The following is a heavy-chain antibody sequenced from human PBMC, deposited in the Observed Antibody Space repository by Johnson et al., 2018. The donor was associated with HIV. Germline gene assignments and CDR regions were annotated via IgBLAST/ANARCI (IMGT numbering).Heavy chain of an antibody. V-gene: IGHV3-20*04. D-gene: IGHD1-1*01. J-gene: IGHJ3*01. CDR2: IDWNGGSS. CDR3: ARDVTAGNDAFVL. Sequence: VQLVESGGGVVRPGVSLRLSCAASGFTFDDYGMSWVRQAPGKGLEWVSGIDWNGGSSGYADSVKGRFSISRDNAKNTLYLQMNSLRAEDTAVYYCARDVTAGNDAFVLWGQGTVVTVSS. CDR1: GFTFDDYG.